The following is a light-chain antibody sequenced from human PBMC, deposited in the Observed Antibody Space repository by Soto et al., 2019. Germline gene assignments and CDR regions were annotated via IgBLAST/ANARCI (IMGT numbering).Light chain of an antibody. CDR2: SDT. CDR3: QVWDSGSAHVV. Sequence: SYELTQPPSVSVAPGKTASISCGGNDIGSKGVHWYQQKPGQAPVLVIYSDTDLPPVITERFSGSNSANLATLTISRVEAGDEADYYCQVWDSGSAHVVFGGGTQLTV. CDR1: DIGSKG. J-gene: IGLJ2*01. V-gene: IGLV3-21*01.